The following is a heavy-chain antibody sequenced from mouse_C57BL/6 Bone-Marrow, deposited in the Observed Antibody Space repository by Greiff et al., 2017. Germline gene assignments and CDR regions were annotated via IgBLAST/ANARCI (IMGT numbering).Heavy chain of an antibody. V-gene: IGHV1-81*01. CDR2: IYPRSGNT. J-gene: IGHJ3*01. CDR3: ASGGVYYGTPFAY. D-gene: IGHD2-1*01. CDR1: GYTFTSYG. Sequence: VQLQQSGAELARPGASVKLSCKASGYTFTSYGISWVKQRTGQGLEWIGEIYPRSGNTYYNEKFKGKATLTADKSSSTAYMELRSLTSEDSAVYFWASGGVYYGTPFAYWGQGTLVTVSA.